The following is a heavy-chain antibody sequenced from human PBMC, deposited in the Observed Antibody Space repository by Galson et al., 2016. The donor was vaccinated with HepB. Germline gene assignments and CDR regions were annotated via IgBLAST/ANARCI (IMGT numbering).Heavy chain of an antibody. CDR1: GFTFSDHY. J-gene: IGHJ3*01. Sequence: SLRLSCAASGFTFSDHYMDWVRQAPGKGLEWVGRIRKKANSYTTEYGASVKGRFTVSRDESKNSLYLQMNSLKSEDTAVYHCSRVTSMMRDIGTLDPWGQGTLATVSS. CDR3: SRVTSMMRDIGTLDP. D-gene: IGHD5-12*01. CDR2: IRKKANSYTT. V-gene: IGHV3-72*01.